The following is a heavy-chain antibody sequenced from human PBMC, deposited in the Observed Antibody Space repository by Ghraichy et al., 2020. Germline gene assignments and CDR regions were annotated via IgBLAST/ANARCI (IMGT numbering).Heavy chain of an antibody. CDR1: GGSFSGYY. J-gene: IGHJ4*02. CDR3: ARGRGGQLAYFDY. D-gene: IGHD6-6*01. CDR2: INHSGST. Sequence: SETLSLTCAVYGGSFSGYYWSWSRQPPGKGREWIGEINHSGSTNYNPSLKSRVTISVDTSKNQFSLKLSSVTAADTAVYYCARGRGGQLAYFDYWGQGTLVAVSS. V-gene: IGHV4-34*01.